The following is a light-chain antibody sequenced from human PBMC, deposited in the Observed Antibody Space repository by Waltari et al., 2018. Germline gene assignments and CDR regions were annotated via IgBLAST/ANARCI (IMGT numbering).Light chain of an antibody. CDR2: GAS. CDR1: HSIDTY. CDR3: MQGQTILST. J-gene: IGKJ3*01. V-gene: IGKV1-39*01. Sequence: DIQIRQSPSSLSASVGDRITITCRALHSIDTYFNGYQQKPGQAPKLLIYGASSWQSGVPARFSGSGSETDFTLNITRLQPEDFAVYFCMQGQTILSTFGPGTKVD.